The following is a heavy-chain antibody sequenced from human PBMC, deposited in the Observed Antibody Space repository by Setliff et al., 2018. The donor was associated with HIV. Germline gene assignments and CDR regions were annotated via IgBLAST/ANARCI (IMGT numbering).Heavy chain of an antibody. V-gene: IGHV1-69*05. CDR2: IIPIFGTA. CDR1: GGTFSSYA. J-gene: IGHJ5*02. CDR3: IAATTEGFDP. D-gene: IGHD6-13*01. Sequence: SVKVSCKASGGTFSSYAISWVRQAPGQGLEWMGGIIPIFGTANCAQKFQGRVTITTDESTSTAYMELSNLKSEDTAVYYCIAATTEGFDPWGQGTLVTVSS.